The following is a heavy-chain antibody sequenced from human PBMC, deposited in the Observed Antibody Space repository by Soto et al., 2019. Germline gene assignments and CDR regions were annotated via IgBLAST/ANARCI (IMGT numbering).Heavy chain of an antibody. CDR3: AKNWNWGSLVH. V-gene: IGHV4-59*08. J-gene: IGHJ4*02. CDR2: IYYSRST. CDR1: GGSISTYY. D-gene: IGHD7-27*01. Sequence: PSETLSLTCTVSGGSISTYYWSWIRQPPGKGLEWIGYIYYSRSTNYNPSLKSRVTISVDTSKNQFSLKLSSVTAADTAVYYCAKNWNWGSLVHWGQGTLVTVSS.